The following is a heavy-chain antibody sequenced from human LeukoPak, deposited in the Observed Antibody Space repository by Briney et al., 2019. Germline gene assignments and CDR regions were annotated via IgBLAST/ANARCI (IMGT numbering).Heavy chain of an antibody. CDR2: ISGGNGNT. D-gene: IGHD2-15*01. V-gene: IGHV3-21*01. J-gene: IGHJ4*02. CDR1: GFPFSSYA. CDR3: ARELVVKQDLAY. Sequence: PGGSLRLSCAASGFPFSSYAVSWVRQSPGKGLEWVSAISGGNGNTYYAYYADSVRGRFTISRDNAKNSLYLQMNSLRAEDTAVYYCARELVVKQDLAYWGQGTLVTVSS.